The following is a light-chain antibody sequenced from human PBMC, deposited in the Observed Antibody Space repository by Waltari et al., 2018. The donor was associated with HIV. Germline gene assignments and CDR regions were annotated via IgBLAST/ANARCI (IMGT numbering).Light chain of an antibody. Sequence: EIVLTQSPDTLSLSPGERPTLSCRASQTVTSNYLAWYQQKPDQAPRLLIYGASTRATGIPDRFSGSGSGTDFTLTISRLEPEDFAVYYCQQYGGSPPMNFGQGTRLEIK. J-gene: IGKJ5*01. CDR2: GAS. CDR1: QTVTSNY. V-gene: IGKV3-20*01. CDR3: QQYGGSPPMN.